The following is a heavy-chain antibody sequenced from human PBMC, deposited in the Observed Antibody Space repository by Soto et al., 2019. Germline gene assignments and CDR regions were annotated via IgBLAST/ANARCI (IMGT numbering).Heavy chain of an antibody. J-gene: IGHJ3*02. D-gene: IGHD6-13*01. V-gene: IGHV3-30*18. CDR2: ISYDGSNK. CDR1: GFTFSSYG. CDR3: AKDRQQLVRAFDI. Sequence: GGSLRLSCAASGFTFSSYGMHWVRQAPGKGLEWVAVISYDGSNKYYADSVKGRFTISRDNSKNTLYLQMNSLRAEDTAVYYCAKDRQQLVRAFDIWGQGTMVTVSS.